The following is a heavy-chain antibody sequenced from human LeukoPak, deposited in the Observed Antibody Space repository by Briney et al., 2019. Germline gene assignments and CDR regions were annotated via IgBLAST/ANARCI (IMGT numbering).Heavy chain of an antibody. CDR2: ISSSSSYI. J-gene: IGHJ5*02. D-gene: IGHD6-13*01. Sequence: GGSLRLSCAASGFTFSSYSMNWVRQAPGKGLEWVSSISSSSSYIYYPDSVKGRFTISRDNAKNSLYLQMNSLRAEDTAVYYCARGIAAAGSPWGQGTLVTVSS. V-gene: IGHV3-21*01. CDR1: GFTFSSYS. CDR3: ARGIAAAGSP.